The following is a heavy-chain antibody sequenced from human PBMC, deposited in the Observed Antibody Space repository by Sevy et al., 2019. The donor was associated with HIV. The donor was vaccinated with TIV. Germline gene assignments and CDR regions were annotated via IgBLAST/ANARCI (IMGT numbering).Heavy chain of an antibody. CDR2: IYYSGGT. Sequence: SETLSLTCTVSGGSISGYYWGWIRQPPGKELEWIGYIYYSGGTNYNPYLKSRLTILVNRSKNQFSLRLSSVTAADTAVYYCARYYGSGTFFDSWGQGTLVTVSS. J-gene: IGHJ4*02. D-gene: IGHD3-10*01. V-gene: IGHV4-59*13. CDR1: GGSISGYY. CDR3: ARYYGSGTFFDS.